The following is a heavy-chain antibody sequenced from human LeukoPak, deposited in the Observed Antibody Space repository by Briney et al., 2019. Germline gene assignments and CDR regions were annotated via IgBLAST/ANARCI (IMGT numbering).Heavy chain of an antibody. Sequence: GGSLRLSCAASGFTISRDWMHWGRQGPGERRVWVSRIKSDGSTNYADSVKGRFAISRDNAKNTVSLQMNSLRAEDTGVYYCARAPAEIGGYYPEYFRHWGQGTLVTVSS. J-gene: IGHJ1*01. CDR3: ARAPAEIGGYYPEYFRH. CDR1: GFTISRDW. CDR2: IKSDGST. V-gene: IGHV3-74*01. D-gene: IGHD3-22*01.